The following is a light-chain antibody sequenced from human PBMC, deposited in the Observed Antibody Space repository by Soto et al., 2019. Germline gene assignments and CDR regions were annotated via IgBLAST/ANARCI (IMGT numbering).Light chain of an antibody. V-gene: IGKV3-20*01. CDR2: GAS. CDR1: QSVSSSY. J-gene: IGKJ4*01. CDR3: QQLNSYPKLT. Sequence: EIVLTQSPGTLSLSPGERATLSCRASQSVSSSYLAWYQQKPGQAPRLLIYGASSRATGIPDRFSGSGSGTDFTLTISRLEPEDFATYYCQQLNSYPKLTFGGGTKVEIK.